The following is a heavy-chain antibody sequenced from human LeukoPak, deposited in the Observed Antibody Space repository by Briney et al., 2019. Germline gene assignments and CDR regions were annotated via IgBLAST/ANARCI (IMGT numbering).Heavy chain of an antibody. CDR1: GYTFSNYD. D-gene: IGHD6-13*01. CDR3: ARGVKGAQLGY. J-gene: IGHJ4*02. V-gene: IGHV1-8*01. Sequence: ASVKVSCKASGYTFSNYDIIWVRQATGQGLEWMGWMNPNSGNTGYTQNFQGRVTMTRNTSISTAYMDLSSLRSEDTAVYYCARGVKGAQLGYWGQGTLVNVFS. CDR2: MNPNSGNT.